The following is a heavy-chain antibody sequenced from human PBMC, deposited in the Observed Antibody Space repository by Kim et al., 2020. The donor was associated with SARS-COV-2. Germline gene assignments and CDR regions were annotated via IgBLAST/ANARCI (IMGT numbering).Heavy chain of an antibody. D-gene: IGHD3-22*01. Sequence: GGSLRLSCAASGFTFSSYGMHWVRQAPGKGLEWVAVISYDGSNKYYADSVKGRFTISRDNSKNTLYLQMNSLRAEDTAVYYCAKDWRDSSGYQWGQGTLVTVSS. CDR2: ISYDGSNK. CDR3: AKDWRDSSGYQ. CDR1: GFTFSSYG. J-gene: IGHJ4*02. V-gene: IGHV3-30*18.